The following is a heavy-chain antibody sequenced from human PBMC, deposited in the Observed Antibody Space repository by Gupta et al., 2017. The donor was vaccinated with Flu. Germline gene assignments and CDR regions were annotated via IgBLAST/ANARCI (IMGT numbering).Heavy chain of an antibody. CDR3: TRDRKPTKRNDYYGVDV. CDR2: IKEDGSET. J-gene: IGHJ6*02. V-gene: IGHV3-7*01. Sequence: EVQLVESGGGLVQPGGSLILSGAASRFTFNTYWISWVRRAPGKGLGWVANIKEDGSETYYVDSVNGRFTISRDNAKNSLYLQLNSLRAEDTAVYYCTRDRKPTKRNDYYGVDVWGQGTTVTVSS. CDR1: RFTFNTYW.